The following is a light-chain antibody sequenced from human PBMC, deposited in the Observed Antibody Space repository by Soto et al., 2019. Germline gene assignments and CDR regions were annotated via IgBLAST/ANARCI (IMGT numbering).Light chain of an antibody. CDR2: SAS. J-gene: IGKJ1*01. CDR3: QGCNIAPSWT. Sequence: DIQMTQSPSSLSASVGDRVTITCLASQGITNYLACYLRKLGKVPDLLISSASTLQSGAPSRFSGCGSGTDFTPTVTSLQPEHVATYYCQGCNIAPSWTFGLGTRVESK. CDR1: QGITNY. V-gene: IGKV1-27*01.